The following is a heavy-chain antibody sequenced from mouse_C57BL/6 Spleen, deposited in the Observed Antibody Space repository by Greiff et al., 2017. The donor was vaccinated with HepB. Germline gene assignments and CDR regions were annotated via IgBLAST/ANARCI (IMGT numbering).Heavy chain of an antibody. J-gene: IGHJ4*01. CDR3: ARPFYYAMDY. V-gene: IGHV5-17*01. CDR2: ISSGSSTI. Sequence: EVKLVESGGGLVKPGGSLKLSCAASGFTFSDYGMHWVRQAPEKGLEWVAYISSGSSTIYYADTVKGRFTISRDNATNTLFLQMTSLRSEDTAMYYCARPFYYAMDYWGQGTSVTVSS. CDR1: GFTFSDYG.